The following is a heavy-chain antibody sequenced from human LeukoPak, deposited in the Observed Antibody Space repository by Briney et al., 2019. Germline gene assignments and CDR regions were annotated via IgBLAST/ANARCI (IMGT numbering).Heavy chain of an antibody. CDR2: IIPIFGTA. Sequence: SVKVSCKASGGTFSSYAISWVRQAPGQGLEWMGGIIPIFGTANYAQKFQGRVTITADESTSTAYMELSSLRSEDTAVYYCARWSPFLGYSSGWLPRNGMDVWGQGTTVAVSS. V-gene: IGHV1-69*13. CDR1: GGTFSSYA. J-gene: IGHJ6*02. D-gene: IGHD6-19*01. CDR3: ARWSPFLGYSSGWLPRNGMDV.